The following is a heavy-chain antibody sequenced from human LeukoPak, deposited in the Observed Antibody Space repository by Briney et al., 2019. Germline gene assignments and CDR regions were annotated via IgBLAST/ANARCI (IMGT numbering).Heavy chain of an antibody. J-gene: IGHJ4*02. CDR3: ARDDYSGSYYHDY. CDR2: IYTSGST. D-gene: IGHD1-26*01. CDR1: GGSISSYY. V-gene: IGHV4-4*07. Sequence: SETLSLTCTVSGGSISSYYWSWIRQPAGKGLEWIGRIYTSGSTNYNPSLKSRVTMSVDTSKKQFSMKLSSVTAADTGVYYCARDDYSGSYYHDYWGQGTLVTVSS.